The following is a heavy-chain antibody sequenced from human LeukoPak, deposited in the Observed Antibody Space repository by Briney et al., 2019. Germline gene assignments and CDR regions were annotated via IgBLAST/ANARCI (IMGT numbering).Heavy chain of an antibody. CDR1: VFTFRSYL. J-gene: IGHJ4*02. D-gene: IGHD4-11*01. V-gene: IGHV3-21*01. CDR3: ARASSNFPDY. Sequence: GVSLRLSCGASVFTFRSYLMNWVRQAPGKGLEGVSSMSRSRRYKYYEDSVKGSFTISRDNAKNSLYLQMNSLRAEDTAVYYCARASSNFPDYWGQGTLVTVSS. CDR2: MSRSRRYK.